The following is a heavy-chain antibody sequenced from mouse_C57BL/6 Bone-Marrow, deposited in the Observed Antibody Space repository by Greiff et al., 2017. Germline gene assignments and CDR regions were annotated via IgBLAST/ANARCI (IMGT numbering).Heavy chain of an antibody. J-gene: IGHJ3*01. CDR1: GYTFTSYG. CDR2: IYPRSGNT. D-gene: IGHD1-1*01. Sequence: QVQLQQSGAELARPGASVKLSCKASGYTFTSYGISWVKQRTGQGLEWIGEIYPRSGNTYYNEKFKGKATLTADKSSSTAYMELRSLTSEDSAVYFWARGGGSGAWFAYWGQGTLVTVSA. V-gene: IGHV1-81*01. CDR3: ARGGGSGAWFAY.